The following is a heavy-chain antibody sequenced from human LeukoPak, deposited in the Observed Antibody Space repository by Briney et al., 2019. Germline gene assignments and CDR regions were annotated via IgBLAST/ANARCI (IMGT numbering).Heavy chain of an antibody. CDR3: ARDLGLFWSSSRLFDY. D-gene: IGHD3-3*01. V-gene: IGHV1-18*01. Sequence: GASVKVSCKASGYTFTSYGISWVRQAPGQRLEWMGWISAYNGNTNYAQKLQGRVTMTTDTSTSTAYMELRSLRSDDTAVYYCARDLGLFWSSSRLFDYWGQGTLVTVSS. CDR1: GYTFTSYG. CDR2: ISAYNGNT. J-gene: IGHJ4*02.